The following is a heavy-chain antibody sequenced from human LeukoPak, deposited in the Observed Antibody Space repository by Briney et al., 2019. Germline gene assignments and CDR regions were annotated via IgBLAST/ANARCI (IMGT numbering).Heavy chain of an antibody. CDR1: GYTFINYI. Sequence: ASVKVSCKASGYTFINYIISWVRQAPGQGLEWMGWISAYSGNTKYAQNLQGRVTMTTDTSTSTAYMELRSLRSDDTAVYYCARDSYDSSDEVINYNWFDPWGQGTLVTVSS. CDR3: ARDSYDSSDEVINYNWFDP. CDR2: ISAYSGNT. D-gene: IGHD3-22*01. V-gene: IGHV1-18*01. J-gene: IGHJ5*02.